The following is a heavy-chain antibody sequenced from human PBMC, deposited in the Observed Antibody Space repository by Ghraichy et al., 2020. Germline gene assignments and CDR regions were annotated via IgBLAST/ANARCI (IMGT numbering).Heavy chain of an antibody. J-gene: IGHJ4*02. CDR3: ARARGYCSSTSCSPVDY. CDR2: INPNSGGT. D-gene: IGHD2-2*01. CDR1: GYTFTGYY. Sequence: ASVKVSCKASGYTFTGYYMHWVRQAPGQGLEWMGWINPNSGGTNYAQKFQGRVTMTRDTSISTAYMELSRLRSDDTAVYYCARARGYCSSTSCSPVDYWGQGTLVTVSS. V-gene: IGHV1-2*02.